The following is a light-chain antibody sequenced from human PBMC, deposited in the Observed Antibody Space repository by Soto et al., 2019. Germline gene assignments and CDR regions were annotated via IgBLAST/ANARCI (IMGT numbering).Light chain of an antibody. Sequence: EIVMTQSPATLSVSPGEKATLSCRASQSVNSNLAGYQQKPGQAPRLLISDASTRAAGLPARFSGSGSGTEFTLTISSLQSEDFAVYFCQQSNNWPKTFGQGTKVEIK. CDR2: DAS. J-gene: IGKJ1*01. V-gene: IGKV3-15*01. CDR3: QQSNNWPKT. CDR1: QSVNSN.